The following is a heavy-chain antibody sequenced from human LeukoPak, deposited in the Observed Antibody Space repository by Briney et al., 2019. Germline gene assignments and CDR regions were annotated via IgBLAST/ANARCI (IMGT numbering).Heavy chain of an antibody. D-gene: IGHD3-22*01. CDR3: ARGVHVRKYDSNDNCFDP. V-gene: IGHV1-18*01. CDR1: GYTFTSYG. Sequence: ASVKVSCKASGYTFTSYGISWVRQAPGQGLEWMGWISAYNGNTNYAQKFQGRVTVTRDISTSTVYMELSSLRPEDTAVYYCARGVHVRKYDSNDNCFDPWGQGTLVTVSS. CDR2: ISAYNGNT. J-gene: IGHJ5*02.